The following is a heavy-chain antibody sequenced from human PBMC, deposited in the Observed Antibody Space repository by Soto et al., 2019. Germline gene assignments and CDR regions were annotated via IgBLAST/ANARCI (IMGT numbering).Heavy chain of an antibody. CDR3: ARDPSGDYVSHFDY. V-gene: IGHV3-66*01. D-gene: IGHD4-17*01. CDR1: GFTVSSNY. Sequence: GGSLRLSCAASGFTVSSNYMSWVRQAPGKGLEWVSVIYSGGTTYYADSVKGRFTISRDNSKNTLYLQMNSLRAEDTAVYYCARDPSGDYVSHFDYWGQGSLVTVFS. J-gene: IGHJ4*02. CDR2: IYSGGTT.